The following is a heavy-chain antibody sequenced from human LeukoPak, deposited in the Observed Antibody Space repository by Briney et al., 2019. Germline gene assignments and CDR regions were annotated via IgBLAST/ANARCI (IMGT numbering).Heavy chain of an antibody. CDR1: GYIFTSYG. CDR3: ASVRLGELSLLDY. V-gene: IGHV1-18*04. Sequence: ASVKVSCKASGYIFTSYGISWVRQAPGQGLEWMGWISAYNGNTNYAQKFQGRVTMTRDTSISTAYMELSRLRSDDTAVYYCASVRLGELSLLDYWGQGTLVTVSS. D-gene: IGHD3-16*02. CDR2: ISAYNGNT. J-gene: IGHJ4*02.